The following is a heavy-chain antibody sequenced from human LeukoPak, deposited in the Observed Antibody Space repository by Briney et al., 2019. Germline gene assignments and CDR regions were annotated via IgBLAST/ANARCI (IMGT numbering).Heavy chain of an antibody. Sequence: SETLSLTCTVSGGSISSSSYYWGWIRQPPGKGLEWIGSIYYSGSTYYNPSLKSRVTISVDTSKNQFSLKLSSVTAADTAVYYCAEGVRGVGYYFDYWGQGTLVTVSS. D-gene: IGHD3-10*01. CDR1: GGSISSSSYY. V-gene: IGHV4-39*01. J-gene: IGHJ4*02. CDR2: IYYSGST. CDR3: AEGVRGVGYYFDY.